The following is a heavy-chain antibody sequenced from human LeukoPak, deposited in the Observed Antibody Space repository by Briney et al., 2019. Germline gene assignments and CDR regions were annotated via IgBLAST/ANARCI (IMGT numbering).Heavy chain of an antibody. CDR3: ARDRQIVVVTAILN. CDR2: IGTRSSTT. Sequence: GGSLRLSCAASGFAFSSYSMNWVRQAPGKGLEWVSYIGTRSSTTDYADSVKGRFTISRDNAKNSLYLQMNSLRAEDTAVYYCARDRQIVVVTAILNWGQGTLVTVSS. V-gene: IGHV3-48*01. J-gene: IGHJ4*02. CDR1: GFAFSSYS. D-gene: IGHD2-21*02.